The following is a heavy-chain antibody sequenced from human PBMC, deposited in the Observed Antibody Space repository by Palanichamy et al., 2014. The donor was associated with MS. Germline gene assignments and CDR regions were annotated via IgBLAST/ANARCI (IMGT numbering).Heavy chain of an antibody. Sequence: EVQLVESGGGLVKPGGSLRLSCAASGFTFSSYTMNWVRQAPGKGLEWVSSIRSSSSHIDYADSVKGRFTISRDNAQNPLYLQMNSLRVEDTAVYYCARLYCSGTTCKDYYYYGMDVWGQGTTVILSS. CDR2: IRSSSSHI. D-gene: IGHD2-2*01. CDR1: GFTFSSYT. CDR3: ARLYCSGTTCKDYYYYGMDV. V-gene: IGHV3-21*06. J-gene: IGHJ6*02.